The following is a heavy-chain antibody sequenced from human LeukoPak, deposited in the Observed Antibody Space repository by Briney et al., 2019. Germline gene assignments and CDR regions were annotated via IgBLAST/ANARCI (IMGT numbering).Heavy chain of an antibody. Sequence: ASVKVSCKASGGTLSSYAISWVRQAPGQGLEWMGGIIPIFGTANYAQKFQGRVTITADESTSTAYMELSSLRSEDTAVYYCARIGGWYVSGQYWFDPWGQGTLVTVSS. J-gene: IGHJ5*02. D-gene: IGHD6-19*01. CDR1: GGTLSSYA. CDR2: IIPIFGTA. CDR3: ARIGGWYVSGQYWFDP. V-gene: IGHV1-69*01.